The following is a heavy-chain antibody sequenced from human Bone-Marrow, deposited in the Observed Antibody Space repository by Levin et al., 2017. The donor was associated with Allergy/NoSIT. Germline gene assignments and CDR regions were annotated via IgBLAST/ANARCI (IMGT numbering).Heavy chain of an antibody. Sequence: KPGGSLRLSCKASGFNFGDDAMSWFRQGPGKGLEWVALIRSKGYGGTTEYAASVKGRFTMSRDDSKSIAYLQMNSLKTEDTAVYYCSRETEAFEIWGQGTMVTVSS. CDR1: GFNFGDDA. V-gene: IGHV3-49*05. J-gene: IGHJ3*02. CDR3: SRETEAFEI. D-gene: IGHD1-14*01. CDR2: IRSKGYGGTT.